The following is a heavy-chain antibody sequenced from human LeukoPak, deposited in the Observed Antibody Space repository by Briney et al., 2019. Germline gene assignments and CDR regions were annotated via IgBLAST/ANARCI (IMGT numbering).Heavy chain of an antibody. Sequence: ASETLSLTCPVSGFSVSSVYYWGWIRQPPGKGLEWIGSMYHPGSTYYNPSLKSRVTMSIDTSKNRLSLNLNSVTAADTAVYYCARGRSESYYDAFDIWGQGTVVTVSS. J-gene: IGHJ3*02. CDR1: GFSVSSVYY. CDR3: ARGRSESYYDAFDI. V-gene: IGHV4-38-2*02. D-gene: IGHD1-26*01. CDR2: MYHPGST.